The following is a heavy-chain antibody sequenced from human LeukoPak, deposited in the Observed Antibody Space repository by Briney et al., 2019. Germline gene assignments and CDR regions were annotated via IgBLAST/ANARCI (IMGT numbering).Heavy chain of an antibody. CDR2: IYYSGNT. CDR1: GGSISSYY. J-gene: IGHJ4*02. D-gene: IGHD1-26*01. V-gene: IGHV4-59*08. CDR3: ARVGAGLFDY. Sequence: NPSETLSLTCTVSGGSISSYYWSWVRQPPGKGLEWIGYIYYSGNTNYNPSLTSRVTISIDTSKNQFSLKLTSVTAADTAVYYCARVGAGLFDYWGQGTLVTVSS.